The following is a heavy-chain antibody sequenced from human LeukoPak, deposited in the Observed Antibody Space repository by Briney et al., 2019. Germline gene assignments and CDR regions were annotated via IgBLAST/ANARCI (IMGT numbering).Heavy chain of an antibody. CDR2: ISAYNGNT. CDR3: ARDRATVTTGDVQGDY. V-gene: IGHV1-18*01. J-gene: IGHJ4*02. D-gene: IGHD4-17*01. Sequence: GASVKVSCKASGYTFTSYGISWVRQAPGQGLKWMGWISAYNGNTNYAQKLQGRVTMTTDTSTSTAYMELRSLRSDDTAVYYCARDRATVTTGDVQGDYWGQGTLVTVSS. CDR1: GYTFTSYG.